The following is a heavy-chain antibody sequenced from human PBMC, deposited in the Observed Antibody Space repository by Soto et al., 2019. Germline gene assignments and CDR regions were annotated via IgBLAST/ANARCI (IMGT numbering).Heavy chain of an antibody. J-gene: IGHJ6*02. D-gene: IGHD3-3*01. CDR2: IWHAGTNR. Sequence: QVQLVESGGGVVQPGTSLRLACEASGFTFNSFGMHWVRQAPGKGLEWVAMIWHAGTNRYYVDSVKGRFTISRDNSKDTLYLQMNNLRAEDTAVYYCARTGLQIIQATSYYYGLDVWGQGTTVTVSS. CDR1: GFTFNSFG. CDR3: ARTGLQIIQATSYYYGLDV. V-gene: IGHV3-33*01.